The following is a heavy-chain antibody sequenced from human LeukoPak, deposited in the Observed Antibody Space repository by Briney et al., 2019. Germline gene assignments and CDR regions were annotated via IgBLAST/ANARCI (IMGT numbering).Heavy chain of an antibody. D-gene: IGHD4-17*01. CDR1: GFTFSIYA. CDR2: ISGSGGST. J-gene: IGHJ4*02. Sequence: GGSLRLSCAASGFTFSIYAMSWVRQAPGKGLEWGSAISGSGGSTYYADSVKGRFTISRDNSKNTLYLQMNSLRAEDTAVYYCAKDFRYGDYGVFFDYWGQGTLVTVSS. V-gene: IGHV3-23*01. CDR3: AKDFRYGDYGVFFDY.